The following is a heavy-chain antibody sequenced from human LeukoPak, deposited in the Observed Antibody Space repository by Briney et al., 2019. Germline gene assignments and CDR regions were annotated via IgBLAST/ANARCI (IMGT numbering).Heavy chain of an antibody. J-gene: IGHJ4*02. CDR1: GYSISSGYY. CDR3: ARYYDILTGHDY. CDR2: IYHSGST. V-gene: IGHV4-38-2*02. Sequence: SETLSLTCTVSGYSISSGYYWGWIRQPPGKGLEWIGSIYHSGSTYYNPSLKSRVTISVDTSKNQFSLKLSSVTAADTAVYYCARYYDILTGHDYWGQGTLVTVSS. D-gene: IGHD3-9*01.